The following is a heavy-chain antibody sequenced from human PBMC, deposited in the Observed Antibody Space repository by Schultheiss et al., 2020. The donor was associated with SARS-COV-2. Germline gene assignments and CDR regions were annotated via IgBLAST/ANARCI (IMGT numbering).Heavy chain of an antibody. CDR3: ARDTLDEGYYYYGMDV. D-gene: IGHD1-1*01. J-gene: IGHJ6*02. CDR1: GGSISSYY. CDR2: IYTSGST. V-gene: IGHV4-4*07. Sequence: SETLSFTCTVSGGSISSYYWSWIRQPAGKGLEWIGRIYTSGSTNYNPSLKSRVTMSVDTSKNQFSLKLSSVTAADTAVYYCARDTLDEGYYYYGMDVWGQGTTVTVSS.